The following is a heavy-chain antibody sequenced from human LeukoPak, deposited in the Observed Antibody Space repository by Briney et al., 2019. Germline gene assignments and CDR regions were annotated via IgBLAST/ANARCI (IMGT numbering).Heavy chain of an antibody. CDR3: ARDADSSGLDF. V-gene: IGHV3-30-3*01. J-gene: IGHJ4*02. CDR2: ISYDGSYK. Sequence: GGSLRLSCAASGFTFSTYALHWVRQAPGKGLEWVAVISYDGSYKYYADSVKGRFTISRDNSKNTLYLQMNSLRAEDTAVYYCARDADSSGLDFWGQGTLVTVSS. CDR1: GFTFSTYA. D-gene: IGHD3-22*01.